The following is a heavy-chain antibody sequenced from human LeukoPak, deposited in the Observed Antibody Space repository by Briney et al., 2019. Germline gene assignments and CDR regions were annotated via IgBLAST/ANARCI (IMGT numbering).Heavy chain of an antibody. Sequence: VNPSETLSLTCTVSGGSISTYYWSWIRQPPGKGLEWIGYIYYSGSTNYNPSLKSRVTISVDTSMNQFSLNLSSVTAADTAVYYCARHVRTWASAAAAINYWGQGTLVTVSS. CDR3: ARHVRTWASAAAAINY. D-gene: IGHD2-2*01. J-gene: IGHJ4*02. V-gene: IGHV4-59*08. CDR2: IYYSGST. CDR1: GGSISTYY.